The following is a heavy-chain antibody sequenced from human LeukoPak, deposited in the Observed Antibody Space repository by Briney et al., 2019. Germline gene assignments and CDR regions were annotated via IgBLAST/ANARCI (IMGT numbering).Heavy chain of an antibody. CDR3: AGRRVLDASFDY. V-gene: IGHV3-66*02. D-gene: IGHD3-16*01. J-gene: IGHJ4*02. Sequence: GGSLRLSCAASGFTFSSYWMHWVRQAPGKGLEWVSVIYSSDNTYYIDSVKGRITISRDNSKNTLYLQMNSLRAEDTAVYYCAGRRVLDASFDYWGQGTLVTVSS. CDR2: IYSSDNT. CDR1: GFTFSSYW.